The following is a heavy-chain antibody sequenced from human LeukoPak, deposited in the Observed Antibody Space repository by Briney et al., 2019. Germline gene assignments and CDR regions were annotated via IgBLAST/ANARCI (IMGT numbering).Heavy chain of an antibody. Sequence: PGGSLRLSCAASGFTFSSYAMSWVRQAPGKGLEWVSAISGSGGSTYYADSVKGRFTISRDNSKNTLYLQMNGLRAEDTAVYYCAKSIVKVVVITTLSFDYWGQGTLVTVSS. CDR1: GFTFSSYA. CDR2: ISGSGGST. CDR3: AKSIVKVVVITTLSFDY. D-gene: IGHD3-22*01. J-gene: IGHJ4*02. V-gene: IGHV3-23*01.